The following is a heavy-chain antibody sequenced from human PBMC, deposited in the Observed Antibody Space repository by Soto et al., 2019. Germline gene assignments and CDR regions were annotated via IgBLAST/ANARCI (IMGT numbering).Heavy chain of an antibody. CDR3: ARRQWLVGGYYYGMDF. J-gene: IGHJ6*02. V-gene: IGHV1-18*01. CDR1: GYTFTSYG. Sequence: QVQLVQSGAEVKKPGASVRVSCKASGYTFTSYGISWVRQAPGQGLEWMGWTSAYNGNTNYAQKLQGRVTMTTDTSTSTAYMELRSLRSDDTAVYYCARRQWLVGGYYYGMDFWGQGTTVTVSS. D-gene: IGHD6-19*01. CDR2: TSAYNGNT.